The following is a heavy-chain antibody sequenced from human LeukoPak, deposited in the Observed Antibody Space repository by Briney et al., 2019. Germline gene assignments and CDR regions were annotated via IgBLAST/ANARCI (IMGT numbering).Heavy chain of an antibody. CDR1: GYTFTSYG. J-gene: IGHJ4*02. Sequence: ASVKVSCKASGYTFTSYGINWVRQATGQGLEWMGWMNPNSGNTGYAQKFQGRVTITRNTSISTAYMELSSLRSEDTAVYYCARGRGYCSSTSCYWAGYYFDYWGQGTLVTVSS. CDR2: MNPNSGNT. D-gene: IGHD2-2*01. V-gene: IGHV1-8*03. CDR3: ARGRGYCSSTSCYWAGYYFDY.